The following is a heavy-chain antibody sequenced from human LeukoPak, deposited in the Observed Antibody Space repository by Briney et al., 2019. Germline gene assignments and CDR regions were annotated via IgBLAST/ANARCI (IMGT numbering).Heavy chain of an antibody. CDR2: IIPIFGTA. CDR1: GNTFIDYA. Sequence: GASVKVSCKASGNTFIDYAMNWVRQAPGQGLEWMGGIIPIFGTANYAQKFQGRVTITADESTSTAYMELSSLRSEDTAVYYCARPRYSGSYQGYYYYGMDVWGQGTTVTVSS. D-gene: IGHD1-26*01. J-gene: IGHJ6*02. V-gene: IGHV1-69*13. CDR3: ARPRYSGSYQGYYYYGMDV.